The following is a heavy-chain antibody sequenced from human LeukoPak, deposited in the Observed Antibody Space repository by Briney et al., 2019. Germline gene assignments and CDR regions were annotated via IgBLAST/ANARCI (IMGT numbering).Heavy chain of an antibody. CDR2: ISSGSTI. V-gene: IGHV3-48*04. CDR1: GFTFSSYS. CDR3: ARRGKKPHHSWFDP. J-gene: IGHJ5*02. Sequence: AGGSLRLSCAASGFTFSSYSMNWARQAPGKGLEWVSYISSGSTIYHADSVKGRLTISRDNAKNSLYLQMNSLRAEDTAIYYCARRGKKPHHSWFDPWGQGTLVTVSS.